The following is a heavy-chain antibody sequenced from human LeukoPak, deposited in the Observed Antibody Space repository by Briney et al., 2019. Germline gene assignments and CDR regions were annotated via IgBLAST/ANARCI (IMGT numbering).Heavy chain of an antibody. J-gene: IGHJ4*02. V-gene: IGHV3-7*01. CDR3: ARESQEYYYDSSGYFLDY. CDR1: GFTFGSYW. D-gene: IGHD3-22*01. CDR2: IKQDGSEK. Sequence: GGSLRLSCAASGFTFGSYWMSWVRQAPGKGLEWVANIKQDGSEKYYVDSVKGRFTISRDNAKNSLYLQMNSLRAEDTAVYYCARESQEYYYDSSGYFLDYWGQGTLVTVSS.